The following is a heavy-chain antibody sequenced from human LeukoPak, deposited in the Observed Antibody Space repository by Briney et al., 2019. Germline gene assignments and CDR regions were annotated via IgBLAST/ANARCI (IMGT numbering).Heavy chain of an antibody. CDR1: GGSINSRGYS. CDR3: ARGSELGYNYMDV. D-gene: IGHD6-13*01. Sequence: SQTLSLTCTVSGGSINSRGYSWSWLRQHPGKGLEWIGHILSSGSTYVNPSLKSRVTISVDTSKNQFSLKLTTVTAADTAVYYCARGSELGYNYMDVWGKGTTVTVSS. CDR2: ILSSGST. J-gene: IGHJ6*03. V-gene: IGHV4-31*03.